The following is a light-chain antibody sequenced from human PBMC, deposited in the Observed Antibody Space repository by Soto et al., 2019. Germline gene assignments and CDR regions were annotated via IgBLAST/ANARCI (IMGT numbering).Light chain of an antibody. CDR3: SSYSSNSIDV. J-gene: IGLJ1*01. CDR2: EVS. CDR1: TSDVGAYNY. V-gene: IGLV2-14*01. Sequence: QSALTQPASVSGSPGKSITISCTGTTSDVGAYNYVSWYQHHPGKAPKLLIFEVSSRPSGISYRFFGSKSGNTASLTISGLQAEDEADYYCSSYSSNSIDVFGSGTKLTVL.